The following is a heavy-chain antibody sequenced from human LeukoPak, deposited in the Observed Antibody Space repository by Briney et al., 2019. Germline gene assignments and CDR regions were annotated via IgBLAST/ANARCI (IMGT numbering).Heavy chain of an antibody. J-gene: IGHJ6*04. Sequence: ASVKVSCKASGYTFTSHYFYWVRQAPGQGLEWMGVINPSGSSRNYAQKFQGRISMTRDTSTSTVYMELSSLRSDDTAVYYCARDEDGLGRMDVWGKGTTVTVSA. V-gene: IGHV1-46*01. CDR1: GYTFTSHY. D-gene: IGHD3-10*01. CDR3: ARDEDGLGRMDV. CDR2: INPSGSSR.